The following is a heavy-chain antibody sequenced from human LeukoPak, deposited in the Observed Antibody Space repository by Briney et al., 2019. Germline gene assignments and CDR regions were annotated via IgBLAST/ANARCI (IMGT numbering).Heavy chain of an antibody. J-gene: IGHJ4*02. Sequence: SETLSLTCAVSSYSISSGYYWGWIRQPPGKGLEWIGSIYHSGSTYYNPSLKSRVTISVDTSKNQFSLNLSSVTAADTAVYYCARCTGSAYYYRYWGQGTLVTVSS. CDR1: SYSISSGYY. D-gene: IGHD3-22*01. CDR2: IYHSGST. CDR3: ARCTGSAYYYRY. V-gene: IGHV4-38-2*01.